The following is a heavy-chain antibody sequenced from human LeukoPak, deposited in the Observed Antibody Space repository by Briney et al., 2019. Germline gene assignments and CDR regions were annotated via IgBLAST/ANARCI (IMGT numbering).Heavy chain of an antibody. CDR3: ARFTMTRGWFDP. D-gene: IGHD3-22*01. CDR2: INAGNGNT. Sequence: ASVKVSCKASGYTFTTYAMHWVGQAPGQRLEWMGWINAGNGNTKYSQKFQGRVTIARDTSASKAYMELSSLRSEDTAIYYCARFTMTRGWFDPWGQGTLVTVSS. J-gene: IGHJ5*02. V-gene: IGHV1-3*01. CDR1: GYTFTTYA.